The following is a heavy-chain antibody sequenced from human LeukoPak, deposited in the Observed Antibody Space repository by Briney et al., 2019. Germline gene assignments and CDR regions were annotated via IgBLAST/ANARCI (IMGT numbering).Heavy chain of an antibody. J-gene: IGHJ6*03. CDR2: ISAYNGNT. D-gene: IGHD3-22*01. CDR1: GYTFTSYG. V-gene: IGHV1-18*01. CDR3: ARVPYYYDSSGYYYYYYMDV. Sequence: RASVKVSCKASGYTFTSYGISWVRQAPGQGLEWMGWISAYNGNTNYAQKLQGRVTMTTDTSTSTAYMELRSLRSDDTAVYYCARVPYYYDSSGYYYYYYMDVWGKGTTVTISS.